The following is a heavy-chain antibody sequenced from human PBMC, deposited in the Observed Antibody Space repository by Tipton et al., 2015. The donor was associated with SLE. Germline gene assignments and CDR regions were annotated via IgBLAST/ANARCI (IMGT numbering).Heavy chain of an antibody. CDR2: VYITGNT. Sequence: TLSLTCTVSGGSISSYYWSWIRQPAGKGLEWIGRVYITGNTNYNPSLKSRLTLSIDTSNNQFSLKLTSVTAADTAIYYCARHVSGIPAAGFQAFDVWGHGTVVTVSS. CDR1: GGSISSYY. V-gene: IGHV4-4*07. CDR3: ARHVSGIPAAGFQAFDV. J-gene: IGHJ3*01. D-gene: IGHD6-25*01.